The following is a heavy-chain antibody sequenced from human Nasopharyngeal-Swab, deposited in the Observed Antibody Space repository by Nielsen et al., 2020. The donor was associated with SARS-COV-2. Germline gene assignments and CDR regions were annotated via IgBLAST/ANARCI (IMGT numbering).Heavy chain of an antibody. CDR2: IIPIFGAA. V-gene: IGHV1-69*06. CDR1: GGTFSRYP. Sequence: SVKVSCKASGGTFSRYPISWVRQAPGQGLVWVGGIIPIFGAANYAQKFQGRVTITADKSTSTAYMELRSLRSDDTAVYYCARDLIYCGGDCFDDVFDIGGQGTRVTVSS. D-gene: IGHD2-21*01. J-gene: IGHJ3*02. CDR3: ARDLIYCGGDCFDDVFDI.